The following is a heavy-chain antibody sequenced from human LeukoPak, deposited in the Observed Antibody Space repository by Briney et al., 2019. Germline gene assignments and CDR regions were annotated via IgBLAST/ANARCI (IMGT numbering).Heavy chain of an antibody. Sequence: SSETLSLTCTVSGGSISSSSYYWGWIRQPPGKGLEWFGSIYYSGSTYYNPSLKSRVTISVDTSKNQFSLKLSSVTAADTAVYYCARAFYPGYYSYMAVWGKGTTVTVSS. J-gene: IGHJ6*03. CDR3: ARAFYPGYYSYMAV. CDR1: GGSISSSSYY. CDR2: IYYSGST. V-gene: IGHV4-39*07. D-gene: IGHD3-3*02.